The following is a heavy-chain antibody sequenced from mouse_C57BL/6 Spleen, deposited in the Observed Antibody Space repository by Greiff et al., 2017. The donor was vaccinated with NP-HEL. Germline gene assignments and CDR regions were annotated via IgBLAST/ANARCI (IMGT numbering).Heavy chain of an antibody. Sequence: VKLMESGPGLVQPSQSLSITCTVSGFSLTSYGVHWVRQSPGKGLEWLGVIWSGGSTDYNAAFISRLSISKDNSKSQVFFKMNSLQADDTAIYYCASYGYDVSRYFDVWGTGTTVTVSS. D-gene: IGHD2-2*01. J-gene: IGHJ1*03. CDR2: IWSGGST. CDR1: GFSLTSYG. V-gene: IGHV2-2*01. CDR3: ASYGYDVSRYFDV.